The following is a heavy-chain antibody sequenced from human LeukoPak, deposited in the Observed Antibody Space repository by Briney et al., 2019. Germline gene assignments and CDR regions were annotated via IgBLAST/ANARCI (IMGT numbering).Heavy chain of an antibody. CDR1: GGSFSGYY. CDR3: ARDRGYCSSTSCPGVDV. CDR2: MNHSGST. Sequence: SETLSLTCAVYGGSFSGYYWSWIRQPPGKGLEWIGEMNHSGSTNYNPSLKSRVTISVDTSKNQFSLKLSSVTAADTAVYYCARDRGYCSSTSCPGVDVWGKGTTVTVSS. V-gene: IGHV4-34*01. D-gene: IGHD2-2*01. J-gene: IGHJ6*04.